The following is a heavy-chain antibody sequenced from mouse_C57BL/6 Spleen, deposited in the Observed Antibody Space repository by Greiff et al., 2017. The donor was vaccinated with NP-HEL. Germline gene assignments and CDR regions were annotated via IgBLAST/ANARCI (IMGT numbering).Heavy chain of an antibody. J-gene: IGHJ2*01. D-gene: IGHD2-1*01. CDR2: INPNNGGT. V-gene: IGHV1-18*01. Sequence: EVQLQQSGPELVKPGASVKIPCKASGYTFTDYNMDWVKQSHGKSLEWIGDINPNNGGTIYNQKFKGKATLTVDKSSSTAYMELRSLTSEDTAVYYWARVYGNYAWYFDYGGQGTTLTVSS. CDR1: GYTFTDYN. CDR3: ARVYGNYAWYFDY.